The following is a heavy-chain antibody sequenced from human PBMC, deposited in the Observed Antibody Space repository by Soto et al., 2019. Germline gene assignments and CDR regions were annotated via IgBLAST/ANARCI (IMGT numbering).Heavy chain of an antibody. Sequence: GGSLRLSCAASGFTFSSYSMNWVRQAPGKGLEWVSYISSSSTIYYADSVKGRFTISRDNAKNSLYLQMNSLRAEDTAVYYCASISIAVAASWGQGTLVTVSS. CDR3: ASISIAVAAS. CDR2: ISSSSTI. J-gene: IGHJ4*02. D-gene: IGHD6-19*01. V-gene: IGHV3-48*01. CDR1: GFTFSSYS.